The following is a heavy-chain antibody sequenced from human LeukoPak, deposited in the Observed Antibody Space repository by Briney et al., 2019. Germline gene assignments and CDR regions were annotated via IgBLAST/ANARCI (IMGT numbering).Heavy chain of an antibody. CDR2: INLVDSDT. J-gene: IGHJ4*02. D-gene: IGHD5-18*01. V-gene: IGHV5-51*01. CDR1: GYSFTDYW. Sequence: GESLKISCKGSGYSFTDYWIGWVRQMPGKGLEWMGIINLVDSDTRYSPSFRGQVTISADKSISTAYLQWSSLKASDTAIYYCARPRGYSYGCGHWGQGTLVTVSS. CDR3: ARPRGYSYGCGH.